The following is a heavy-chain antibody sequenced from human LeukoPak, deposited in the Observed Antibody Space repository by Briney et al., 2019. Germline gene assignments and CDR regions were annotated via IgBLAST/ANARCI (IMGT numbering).Heavy chain of an antibody. V-gene: IGHV3-23*01. Sequence: GGSLRLSCAASGFTFSSYAMSWVRQAPGKGLEWVSATSGSGGSTYYADSVKGRFTISRDNSKNTLYLQMNSLRAEDTAVYYCAKVMQVDYGDYVVSDAFDIWGQGTMVTVSS. CDR1: GFTFSSYA. J-gene: IGHJ3*02. D-gene: IGHD4-17*01. CDR2: TSGSGGST. CDR3: AKVMQVDYGDYVVSDAFDI.